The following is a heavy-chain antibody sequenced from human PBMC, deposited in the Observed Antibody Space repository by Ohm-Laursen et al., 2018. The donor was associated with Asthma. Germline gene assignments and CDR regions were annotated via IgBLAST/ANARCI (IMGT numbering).Heavy chain of an antibody. CDR3: ARKAGSCITSNCYSLDF. CDR1: GGTLGTSV. CDR2: INSVFGTS. V-gene: IGHV1-69*01. J-gene: IGHJ4*02. D-gene: IGHD2-15*01. Sequence: SSVKVSCKASGGTLGTSVIGWVRQAPGQGLEWLGGINSVFGTSTYAQKFHDRFTITADESTSTVYMTLSSLTSGDTAVYYCARKAGSCITSNCYSLDFWGQGTLVTVSS.